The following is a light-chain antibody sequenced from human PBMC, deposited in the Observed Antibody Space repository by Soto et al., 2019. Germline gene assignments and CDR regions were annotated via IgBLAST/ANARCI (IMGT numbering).Light chain of an antibody. J-gene: IGKJ2*01. CDR2: DAF. CDR3: QQYDILPPP. CDR1: QGINNY. Sequence: DIQMTQTPSSLSASVGDRVTITCRASQGINNYLVWYQQKPGKAPELLIYDAFTLQTGVPSRFSGGGSGTEFTLTISSLQPEDVARYYCQQYDILPPPLGQGTRLEI. V-gene: IGKV1-33*01.